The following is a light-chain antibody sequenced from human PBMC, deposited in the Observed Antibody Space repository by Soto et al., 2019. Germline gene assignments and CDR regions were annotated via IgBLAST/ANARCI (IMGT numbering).Light chain of an antibody. CDR1: HNDIGTYDY. Sequence: QSVLTQPTSVSGSPGQSITISCTGNHNDIGTYDYVSWYQQHPGRAPRLLIHGVTTRPSGVPDRFSGSKSGNTASLTISGLQAEDEADYYCCSYAGSYTQVFGGGTKVTVL. CDR2: GVT. CDR3: CSYAGSYTQV. V-gene: IGLV2-11*01. J-gene: IGLJ3*02.